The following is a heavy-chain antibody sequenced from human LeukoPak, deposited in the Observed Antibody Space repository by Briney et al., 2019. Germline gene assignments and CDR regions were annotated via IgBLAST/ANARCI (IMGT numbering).Heavy chain of an antibody. V-gene: IGHV3-33*01. D-gene: IGHD3-10*01. J-gene: IGHJ4*02. CDR2: IWYDGSNK. CDR3: ARDPYYYGSGIWGYFDY. CDR1: GFTFSSYG. Sequence: GGSLRLSCAASGFTFSSYGMHWVRQAPGKGLEWVAVIWYDGSNKYYADSVKGRFTISRDNSNNTLYLQMNSLRAEDTAVYYCARDPYYYGSGIWGYFDYWGQGTLVTASS.